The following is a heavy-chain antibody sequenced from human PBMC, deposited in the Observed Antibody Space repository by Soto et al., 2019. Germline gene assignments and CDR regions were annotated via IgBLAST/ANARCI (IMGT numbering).Heavy chain of an antibody. CDR3: ARLITFGGVYDAFDI. V-gene: IGHV5-51*01. CDR1: GYSFTSYW. CDR2: IYPGDSDT. J-gene: IGHJ3*02. D-gene: IGHD3-16*01. Sequence: GESQKISCKGSGYSFTSYWIGWVRQMPGKGLEWMGIIYPGDSDTRYSPPFQGQVTISADKSISTAYLQWSSLKASDTAMYYCARLITFGGVYDAFDIWGQGTMVTVSS.